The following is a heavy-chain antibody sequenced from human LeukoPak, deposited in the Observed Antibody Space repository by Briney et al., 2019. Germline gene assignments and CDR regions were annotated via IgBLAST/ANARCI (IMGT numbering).Heavy chain of an antibody. Sequence: PGGSLRLSCAASGFTFSSYSMSWVRQAPGKGLEWVSYISSGSSTIYYADSVKGRFTISRDNAKNSLYLQMNSLRAEDTAVYYCARDRLGYDFWSGYTNWGQGTLVTVSS. J-gene: IGHJ4*02. CDR1: GFTFSSYS. V-gene: IGHV3-48*01. D-gene: IGHD3-3*01. CDR2: ISSGSSTI. CDR3: ARDRLGYDFWSGYTN.